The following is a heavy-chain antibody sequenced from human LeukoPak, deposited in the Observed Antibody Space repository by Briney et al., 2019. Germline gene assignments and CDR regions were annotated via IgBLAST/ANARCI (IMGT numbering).Heavy chain of an antibody. D-gene: IGHD5-12*01. CDR1: RGTFSSHA. CDR3: AGGRGGSIVIVAPYFDS. Sequence: SVTVSCKASRGTFSSHAIAWVRQAPGQGPEWMGGIIPIFGTANYAQKFQGRVTITTDEPTNTASMQLSSLTSEDTAVYYCAGGRGGSIVIVAPYFDSWGQGTLVSVSS. CDR2: IIPIFGTA. V-gene: IGHV1-69*05. J-gene: IGHJ4*02.